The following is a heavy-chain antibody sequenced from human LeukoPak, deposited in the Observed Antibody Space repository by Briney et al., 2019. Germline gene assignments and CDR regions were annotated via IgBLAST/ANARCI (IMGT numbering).Heavy chain of an antibody. CDR1: GYTFTSYG. Sequence: ASVKVSCKASGYTFTSYGISWVRQAPGQGLEWMGWISAYNGNTNYAQKLQGRVTMTTDTSTSTAYMELRSLRSDDTAVYYCARDSPLYSGYDPFDYWGQGTLVTVSS. CDR2: ISAYNGNT. J-gene: IGHJ4*02. D-gene: IGHD5-12*01. V-gene: IGHV1-18*01. CDR3: ARDSPLYSGYDPFDY.